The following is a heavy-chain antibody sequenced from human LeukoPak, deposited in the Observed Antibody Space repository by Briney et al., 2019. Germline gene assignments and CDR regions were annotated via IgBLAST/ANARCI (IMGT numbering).Heavy chain of an antibody. Sequence: ASVKVSCKASGYTFTGYYMHWVRQAPGQGLEWMGWINPNSGGTNYAQKSQGRVTMTRDTSISTAYMELSRLRSDDTAVYYCARGGYCSGGSCHYYYYYYMDVWGKGTTVTVSS. CDR2: INPNSGGT. V-gene: IGHV1-2*02. D-gene: IGHD2-15*01. CDR1: GYTFTGYY. CDR3: ARGGYCSGGSCHYYYYYYMDV. J-gene: IGHJ6*03.